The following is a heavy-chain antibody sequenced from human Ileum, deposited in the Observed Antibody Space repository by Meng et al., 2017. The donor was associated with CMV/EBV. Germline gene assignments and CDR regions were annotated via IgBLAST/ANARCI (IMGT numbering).Heavy chain of an antibody. V-gene: IGHV3-43*01. CDR2: INWDGTNT. CDR1: GFTFDDYS. Sequence: EVMVVEAGGLVVQAGGSLRLSCAASGFTFDDYSMHWVRQRPGKGLEWISIINWDGTNTDYADSVRGRFTISRDNSRNSLYLEMNSLRTEDTAFYFCARDGHWGQGTLVTVSS. CDR3: ARDGH. J-gene: IGHJ4*02.